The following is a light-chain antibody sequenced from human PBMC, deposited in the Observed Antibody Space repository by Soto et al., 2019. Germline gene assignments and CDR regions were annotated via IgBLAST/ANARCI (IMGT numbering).Light chain of an antibody. CDR3: QQYYSYQET. Sequence: AIRMTQSPSSLSASTGDRVTITCRASQGISSYLAWYQQKPGKAPKLLIYAASTLQSGVPSRFSGSGSATYFTLTIRCLQSEDFESYDSQQYYSYQETFRPGIKVDIK. V-gene: IGKV1-8*01. CDR1: QGISSY. J-gene: IGKJ3*01. CDR2: AAS.